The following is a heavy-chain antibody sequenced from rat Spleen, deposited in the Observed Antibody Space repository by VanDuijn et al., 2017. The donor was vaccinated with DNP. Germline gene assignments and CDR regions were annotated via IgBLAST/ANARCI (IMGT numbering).Heavy chain of an antibody. CDR3: MNVAMDA. V-gene: IGHV2S12*01. Sequence: QVQLKESGPGLVQPSQTLSLTCSVSGFSLSSYGVNWVRQPPGRGLEWIAAVSSGGNPYYNSALKSRLSLNRDTSKSQVFLKMNSLQTEDTGIYCCMNVAMDAWGQGTSVTVSS. CDR1: GFSLSSYG. CDR2: VSSGGNP. J-gene: IGHJ4*01.